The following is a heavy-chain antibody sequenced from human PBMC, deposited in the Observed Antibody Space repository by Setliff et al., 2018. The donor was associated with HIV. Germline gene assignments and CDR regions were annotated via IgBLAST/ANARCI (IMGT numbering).Heavy chain of an antibody. CDR2: ISTSDGSG. V-gene: IGHV1-2*02. J-gene: IGHJ4*02. D-gene: IGHD2-8*01. CDR1: GYAFTMYG. Sequence: ASVKVSCKASGYAFTMYGITWVRQAPGQGLEWMGWISTSDGSGKYEEKFQGRVIMTRDTSISTAYMELTGLTSDDTAIYYCALMETSKNSWGQGTQVTVSS. CDR3: ALMETSKNS.